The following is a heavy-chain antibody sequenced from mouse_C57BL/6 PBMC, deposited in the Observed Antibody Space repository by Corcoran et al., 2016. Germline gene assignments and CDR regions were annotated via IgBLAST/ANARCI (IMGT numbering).Heavy chain of an antibody. V-gene: IGHV14-4*01. J-gene: IGHJ3*01. CDR1: GFNIKDDY. CDR3: TRGGSPWFAY. Sequence: EVQLQQSGAELVRPGASVKLSCTASGFNIKDDYMHWVKQRPEQGLEWIGWIDPENGDTEYASKFQGKATITADTSSNTAYLQLSSLTSEDTAVYYCTRGGSPWFAYWGQGTLVTVSA. CDR2: IDPENGDT.